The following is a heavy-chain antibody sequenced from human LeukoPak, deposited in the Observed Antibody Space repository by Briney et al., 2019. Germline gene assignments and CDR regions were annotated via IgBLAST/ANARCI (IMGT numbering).Heavy chain of an antibody. CDR2: IKADGSET. Sequence: PGGSLRLSCGASGFTFTAYWMTWVRQAPRKGLEWVANIKADGSETHYVDSVKGRFTISRDNAKNSLYLQMSSLGADDTAVYYCARVIRRRWLQLDAFDIWGQGTMVTVSS. J-gene: IGHJ3*02. CDR1: GFTFTAYW. V-gene: IGHV3-7*01. CDR3: ARVIRRRWLQLDAFDI. D-gene: IGHD5-24*01.